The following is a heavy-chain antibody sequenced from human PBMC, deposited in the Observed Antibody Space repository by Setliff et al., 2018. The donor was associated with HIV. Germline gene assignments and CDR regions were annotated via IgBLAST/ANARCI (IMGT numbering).Heavy chain of an antibody. CDR3: ARDPVITMMVGPRFYFDY. D-gene: IGHD3-22*01. V-gene: IGHV4-61*02. CDR1: GGSIRSTSYY. CDR2: IFSSGST. J-gene: IGHJ4*02. Sequence: PSETLSLTCTVSGGSIRSTSYYWSWIRQPAGKGLEWIGRIFSSGSTSYNPSLKSRVTMSVDTSKNQFSLRLSSVTAADTAVYYCARDPVITMMVGPRFYFDYWGQGILVTVSS.